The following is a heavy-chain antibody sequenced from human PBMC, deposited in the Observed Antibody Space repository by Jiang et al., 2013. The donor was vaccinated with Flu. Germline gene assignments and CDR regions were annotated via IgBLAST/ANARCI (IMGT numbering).Heavy chain of an antibody. CDR3: ARDRDPSKNDGFDI. CDR2: TYYRSGWYN. V-gene: IGHV6-1*01. CDR1: GDSVPTNSAA. Sequence: QTLSLTCAISGDSVPTNSAAWNWIRQSPSRGLEWLGRTYYRSGWYNDFALSLKSRITIYPDTSKNQFSLQLSSVTPDDTAVYYCARDRDPSKNDGFDIWGQGTMVTVSS. D-gene: IGHD5-24*01. J-gene: IGHJ3*02.